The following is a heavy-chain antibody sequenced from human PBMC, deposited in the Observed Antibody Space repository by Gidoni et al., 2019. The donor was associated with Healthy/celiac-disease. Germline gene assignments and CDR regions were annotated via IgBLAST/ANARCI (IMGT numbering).Heavy chain of an antibody. V-gene: IGHV4-4*02. CDR1: GGSISSSNW. Sequence: QVQLQESGPGLVTPSGTLSLTCAVSGGSISSSNWWSLVRQPPGKGLEWIGEIYHSGSTNYNPSLKSRVTISVDKSKNQFSLKLSSVTAADTAVYYCARADTHCSGGSCYPFVVYWVQGTLVTVSS. CDR3: ARADTHCSGGSCYPFVVY. CDR2: IYHSGST. J-gene: IGHJ4*02. D-gene: IGHD2-15*01.